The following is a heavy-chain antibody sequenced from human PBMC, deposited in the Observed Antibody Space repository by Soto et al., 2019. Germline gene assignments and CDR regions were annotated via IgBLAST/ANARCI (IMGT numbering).Heavy chain of an antibody. CDR2: INAGNGNT. Sequence: ASVKVSCKASGYTFTSYAMHWVRQAPGQRLEWMGWINAGNGNTKYSQKFQGRVTITRDTSASTAYMELSSLRSEDTAVYYCARDPWDYVSGWFDPWGQGTLVTVSS. V-gene: IGHV1-3*01. CDR1: GYTFTSYA. J-gene: IGHJ5*02. D-gene: IGHD4-17*01. CDR3: ARDPWDYVSGWFDP.